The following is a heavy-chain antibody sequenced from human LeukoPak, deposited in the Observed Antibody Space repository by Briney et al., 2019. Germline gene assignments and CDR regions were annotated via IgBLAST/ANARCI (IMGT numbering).Heavy chain of an antibody. V-gene: IGHV4-39*01. Sequence: PSETLSLTCTVSGGSISSSSYCWGWIRQPPGKGLEWVGSIYYSGSPSYNPSLKSRVPISVDTSTNQFSLKLSSVTAADTAVYYCARLRSGYDSRVYWGQGTLVTVSS. D-gene: IGHD5-12*01. CDR1: GGSISSSSYC. J-gene: IGHJ4*02. CDR2: IYYSGSP. CDR3: ARLRSGYDSRVY.